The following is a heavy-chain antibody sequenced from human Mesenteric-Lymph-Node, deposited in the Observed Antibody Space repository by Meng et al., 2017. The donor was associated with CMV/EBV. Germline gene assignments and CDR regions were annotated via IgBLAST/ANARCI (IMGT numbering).Heavy chain of an antibody. V-gene: IGHV4-34*01. Sequence: VQLHQGGAGLWKPSETLSVTCAVYGGSFSGYYWNWIRQSPEKGLEWIGEINHSGSTTYNPSFTSRIIISVDTSTNQISLNMSSVTAADTAVYYCARGSSYNILTGYFDYWGQGALVTVSS. CDR3: ARGSSYNILTGYFDY. CDR1: GGSFSGYY. D-gene: IGHD3-9*01. J-gene: IGHJ4*02. CDR2: INHSGST.